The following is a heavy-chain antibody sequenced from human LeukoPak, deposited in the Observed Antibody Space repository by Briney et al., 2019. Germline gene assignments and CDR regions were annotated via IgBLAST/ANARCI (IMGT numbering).Heavy chain of an antibody. Sequence: GRSLRLSCAASGFTFSSYGMHWVRQAPGKGLEWVAVIWYDGSNKYYADSVKGRFTISRDNSKNTLYLQMNSLRAEDTAVYYCAKDNSKYRVGAEFDYWGQGTLVTVSS. J-gene: IGHJ4*02. CDR1: GFTFSSYG. V-gene: IGHV3-33*06. CDR2: IWYDGSNK. D-gene: IGHD1-26*01. CDR3: AKDNSKYRVGAEFDY.